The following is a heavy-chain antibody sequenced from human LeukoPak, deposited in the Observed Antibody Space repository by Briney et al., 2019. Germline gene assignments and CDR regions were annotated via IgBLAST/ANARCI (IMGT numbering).Heavy chain of an antibody. Sequence: PGGSLRLSCAASGFTFSSYLMHWVRQAPGKGLVWVSRINSDGSSTSYADSVKGRFTISRDNAKNTLYLQMNSLRAEDTAVYYCARGAYGGTFDYWGQGTLVTVSS. J-gene: IGHJ4*02. CDR1: GFTFSSYL. V-gene: IGHV3-74*01. CDR3: ARGAYGGTFDY. CDR2: INSDGSST. D-gene: IGHD4-23*01.